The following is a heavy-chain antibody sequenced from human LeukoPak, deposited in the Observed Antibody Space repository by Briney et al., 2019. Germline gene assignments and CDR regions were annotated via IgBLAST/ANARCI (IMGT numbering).Heavy chain of an antibody. D-gene: IGHD5-24*01. CDR1: GFTFSSYE. CDR3: ATVKIDPRPRDGYSPPDY. V-gene: IGHV3-23*01. Sequence: GGSLRLSCAASGFTFSSYEMNWVRQAPGKGLEWVSAISGSGGSTYYADSVKGRFTISRDNSKNTLYLQMNSLRAEDTAVYYCATVKIDPRPRDGYSPPDYWGQGTLVTVSS. CDR2: ISGSGGST. J-gene: IGHJ4*02.